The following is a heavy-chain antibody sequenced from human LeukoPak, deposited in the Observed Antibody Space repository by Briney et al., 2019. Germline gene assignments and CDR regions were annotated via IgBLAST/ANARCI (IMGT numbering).Heavy chain of an antibody. CDR1: GYTFTSYG. D-gene: IGHD3-3*01. CDR3: ARDGTIFVENWFDP. V-gene: IGHV1-18*01. CDR2: ISAYNGNT. Sequence: ASVTVSCKASGYTFTSYGISWVRQAPGQGLEWMGWISAYNGNTNYAQKLQGRVTMTIDTSTSTAYMELRSLRSDDTAVYYCARDGTIFVENWFDPWGQGTLVTVSS. J-gene: IGHJ5*02.